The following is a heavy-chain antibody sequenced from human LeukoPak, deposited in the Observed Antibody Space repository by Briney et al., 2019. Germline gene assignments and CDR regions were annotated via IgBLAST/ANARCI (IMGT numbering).Heavy chain of an antibody. V-gene: IGHV1-2*02. CDR1: GYTFTCYY. CDR3: ARGRITMVRGVNY. D-gene: IGHD3-10*01. CDR2: INPNSGGT. Sequence: ASVKVSCKASGYTFTCYYMHWVRQAPGQGGEGMGWINPNSGGTNYARKFQGRVTMTRDTSISTAYMELSRLRSDDTAVYYCARGRITMVRGVNYWGQGTLVTVSS. J-gene: IGHJ4*02.